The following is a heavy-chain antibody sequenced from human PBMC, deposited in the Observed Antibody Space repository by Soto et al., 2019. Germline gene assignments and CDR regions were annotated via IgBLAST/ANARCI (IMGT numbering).Heavy chain of an antibody. CDR1: GFTFSSYG. CDR2: ISYDGSNK. D-gene: IGHD3-10*01. J-gene: IGHJ6*02. CDR3: AKDNWRLKWFGSGDGMDV. Sequence: GGSLRLSCAASGFTFSSYGMHWVRQAPGKGLEWVAVISYDGSNKYYADSVKGRFTISRDNSKNTLYLQMNSLRAEDTAVYYCAKDNWRLKWFGSGDGMDVWGQGT. V-gene: IGHV3-30*18.